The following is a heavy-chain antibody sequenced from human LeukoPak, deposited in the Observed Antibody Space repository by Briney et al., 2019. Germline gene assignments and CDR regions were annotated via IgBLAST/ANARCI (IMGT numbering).Heavy chain of an antibody. CDR3: ARDNDSRDPPHFDY. J-gene: IGHJ4*02. Sequence: SETLSLTCTVSGGSISSSSYYWGWIRQPPGKGLEWIGSIYYSGSTYYNPSLKSRVTISVDKSKNQFSLKLSSVTAADTAVYYCARDNDSRDPPHFDYWGQGTLVTVSS. V-gene: IGHV4-39*07. CDR1: GGSISSSSYY. D-gene: IGHD3-16*01. CDR2: IYYSGST.